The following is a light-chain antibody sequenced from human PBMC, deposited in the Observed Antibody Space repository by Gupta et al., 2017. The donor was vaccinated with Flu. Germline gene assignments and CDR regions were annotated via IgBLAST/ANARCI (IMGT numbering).Light chain of an antibody. CDR1: QSVNVH. Sequence: SPATVSVSPGERATLSCRASQSVNVHVAWYQQRPGQAPRLLIFGASTRVTGVPARFSGSGSGTEFSLTISSLQSDDVAVYYCQQYTNYYSFGQGTKVEIK. J-gene: IGKJ2*01. CDR3: QQYTNYYS. CDR2: GAS. V-gene: IGKV3-15*01.